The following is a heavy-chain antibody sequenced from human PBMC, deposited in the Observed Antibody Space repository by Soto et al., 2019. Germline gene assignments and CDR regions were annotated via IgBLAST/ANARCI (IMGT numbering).Heavy chain of an antibody. Sequence: EVQLLESGGGLVQPGGSLRLSCAGSGFTFSDYAISWFRQAPGKGLEWVSAMSGSGGSIYYADSVKGRFTISRDNSKNTVYLQMSSLRGEDTAIYYCAKTFGSNWLLDYWGRGTLVTVSS. CDR1: GFTFSDYA. D-gene: IGHD6-13*01. V-gene: IGHV3-23*01. CDR2: MSGSGGSI. CDR3: AKTFGSNWLLDY. J-gene: IGHJ4*02.